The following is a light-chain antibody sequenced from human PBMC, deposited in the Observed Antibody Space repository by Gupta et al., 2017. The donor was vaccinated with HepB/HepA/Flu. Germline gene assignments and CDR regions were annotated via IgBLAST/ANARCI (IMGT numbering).Light chain of an antibody. CDR2: SNN. J-gene: IGLJ2*01. Sequence: QSVLTQLSSASGPPGQRATISCSGSSSNIVSNTVNWYQQLPGTAPKLLIYSNNQRPSGVPDRFSGSKSGTSASLAISGLQSEDEADYYCAAWDDSLNGVVFGGGTKLTVL. CDR1: SSNIVSNT. V-gene: IGLV1-44*01. CDR3: AAWDDSLNGVV.